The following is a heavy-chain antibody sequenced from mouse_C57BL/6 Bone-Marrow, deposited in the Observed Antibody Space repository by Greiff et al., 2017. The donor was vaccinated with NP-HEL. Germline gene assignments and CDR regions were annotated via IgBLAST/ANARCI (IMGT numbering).Heavy chain of an antibody. Sequence: QVQLQQPGAELVKPGASVKLSCKASGYTFTSYWMQWVKQRPGQGLEWIGEIDPSNGYPNYNQKFKGKATLTVDTSSSTAYMQLSSLTSADSAVYDCARGTPLWYFDVWGTGTTVTVSS. D-gene: IGHD3-3*01. J-gene: IGHJ1*03. CDR1: GYTFTSYW. CDR2: IDPSNGYP. V-gene: IGHV1-50*01. CDR3: ARGTPLWYFDV.